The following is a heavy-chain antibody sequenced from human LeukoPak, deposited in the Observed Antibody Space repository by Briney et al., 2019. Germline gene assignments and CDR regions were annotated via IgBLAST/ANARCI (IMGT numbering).Heavy chain of an antibody. V-gene: IGHV4-39*07. D-gene: IGHD3-22*01. J-gene: IGHJ5*02. CDR1: GGSISSSSYY. CDR3: ARDRDYYDSSGYYSP. CDR2: IYYSGST. Sequence: SETLSLTCTVSGGSISSSSYYWGWIRQPPGKGLEWIGSIYYSGSTYYIPSLKSRVTISVDTSKNRFSLKLSSVTAADTAVYYCARDRDYYDSSGYYSPWGQGTLVTVSS.